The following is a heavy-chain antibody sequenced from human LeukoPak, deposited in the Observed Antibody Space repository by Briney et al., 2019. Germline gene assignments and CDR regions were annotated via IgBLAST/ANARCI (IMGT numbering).Heavy chain of an antibody. Sequence: ASGKVSCKASGYTFTSYDINWVRQATGQGLEWMGWMNPNRGNTGYAQTFQGRVTMTRNTSISTAYMELSSLRSEDTAVYYCARFRELHAFDIWGQGTMVTVSS. CDR1: GYTFTSYD. D-gene: IGHD3-10*01. CDR3: ARFRELHAFDI. J-gene: IGHJ3*02. CDR2: MNPNRGNT. V-gene: IGHV1-8*01.